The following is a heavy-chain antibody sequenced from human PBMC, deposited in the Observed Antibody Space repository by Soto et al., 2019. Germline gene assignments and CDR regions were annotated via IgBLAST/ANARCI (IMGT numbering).Heavy chain of an antibody. D-gene: IGHD4-17*01. Sequence: GGTNYAQKFQGWVTMTRDTSISTAYMELSRLRSDDTAVYYCARGPHYGDYGPLYYGMDVWGQGTTVTVSS. V-gene: IGHV1-2*04. CDR2: GGT. J-gene: IGHJ6*02. CDR3: ARGPHYGDYGPLYYGMDV.